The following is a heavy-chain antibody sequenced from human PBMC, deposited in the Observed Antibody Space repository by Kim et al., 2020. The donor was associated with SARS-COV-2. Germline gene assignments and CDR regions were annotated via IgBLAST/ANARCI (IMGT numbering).Heavy chain of an antibody. J-gene: IGHJ6*02. CDR2: ISSSGSTI. Sequence: GGSLRLSCAASGFTFSDYYMSWIRQAPGKGLEWVSYISSSGSTIYYADSVKGRFTISRDNAKNSLYLQMNSLRAEDTAVYYCARDRSWLRWPGYYYYYGMDVWGQGTTATVS. CDR3: ARDRSWLRWPGYYYYYGMDV. CDR1: GFTFSDYY. V-gene: IGHV3-11*01. D-gene: IGHD4-17*01.